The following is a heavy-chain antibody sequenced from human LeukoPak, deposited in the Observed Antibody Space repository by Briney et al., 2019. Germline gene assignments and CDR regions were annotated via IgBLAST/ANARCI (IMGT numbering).Heavy chain of an antibody. CDR2: IYYSGST. Sequence: PGGSLRLSCAASGFTFSSFAMSWVRQAPGKGLEWIGYIYYSGSTNYNPSLKSRVTISVDTSKNQFSLSLSSVTAADTAVYYCARHGSGSYYDYWGQGTLVTVSS. J-gene: IGHJ4*02. CDR3: ARHGSGSYYDY. CDR1: GFTFSSFA. D-gene: IGHD3-10*01. V-gene: IGHV4-59*01.